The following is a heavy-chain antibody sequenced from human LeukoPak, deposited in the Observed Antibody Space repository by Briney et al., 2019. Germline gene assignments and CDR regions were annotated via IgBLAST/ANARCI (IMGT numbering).Heavy chain of an antibody. CDR1: GFTFSSYG. Sequence: PGGSLRLSCAASGFTFSSYGMHWVRQAPGKGLEWVAFIRYDGSNKYYADSVKGRFTISRDNSKNTLYLQMNSLRAEDTAVYYCAKDLVLGYCSSTSCKGVYMDVWGKGTTVTVSS. CDR2: IRYDGSNK. D-gene: IGHD2-2*01. V-gene: IGHV3-30*02. J-gene: IGHJ6*03. CDR3: AKDLVLGYCSSTSCKGVYMDV.